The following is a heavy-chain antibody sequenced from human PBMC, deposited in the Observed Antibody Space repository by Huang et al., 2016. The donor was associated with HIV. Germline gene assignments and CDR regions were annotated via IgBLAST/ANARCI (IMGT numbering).Heavy chain of an antibody. V-gene: IGHV3-48*01. CDR3: VRDSSSGLQLRY. D-gene: IGHD3-22*01. CDR2: ISKTSGAT. CDR1: GYTFSTYS. Sequence: EVQLVESGGGLAQPGGSLRLSCLASGYTFSTYSMNWVRQAPGKGLGWVSYISKTSGATSYAESVKGRFTVSRDNVKNSLYLQMNRLRVEDTAMYYCVRDSSSGLQLRYWGQGALVIVS. J-gene: IGHJ4*02.